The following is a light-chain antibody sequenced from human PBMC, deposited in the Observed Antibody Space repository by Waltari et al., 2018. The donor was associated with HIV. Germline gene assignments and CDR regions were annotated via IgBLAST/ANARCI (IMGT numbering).Light chain of an antibody. Sequence: NNIGSKSVHWYQQKPGQAPVLVIYDDSDRPSGIPERFSGSNSGNTATLTISRVEAGDEADYYCQVWDSSSDRVFGGGTKLTVL. CDR1: NIGSKS. CDR2: DDS. CDR3: QVWDSSSDRV. J-gene: IGLJ3*02. V-gene: IGLV3-21*02.